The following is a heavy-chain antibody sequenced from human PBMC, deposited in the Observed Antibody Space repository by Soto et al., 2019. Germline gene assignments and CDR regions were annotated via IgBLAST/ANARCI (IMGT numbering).Heavy chain of an antibody. CDR2: IDPSDSYT. Sequence: PGESLKISCKGSGYGFTSYWISWVRQMPGKGLEWMGRIDPSDSYTNYSPSFQGHATISADKSISTAYLQWSSLKASDTAMYYCARYMSSGYGGNSFDYWGQGTLVTVSS. V-gene: IGHV5-10-1*01. J-gene: IGHJ4*02. CDR3: ARYMSSGYGGNSFDY. D-gene: IGHD4-17*01. CDR1: GYGFTSYW.